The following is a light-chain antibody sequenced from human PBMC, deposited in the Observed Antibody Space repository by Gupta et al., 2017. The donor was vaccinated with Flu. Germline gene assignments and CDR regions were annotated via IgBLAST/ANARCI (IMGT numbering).Light chain of an antibody. CDR3: QSYDRNNRIWV. V-gene: IGLV6-57*01. CDR1: SGSIANNY. CDR2: EDR. Sequence: NSVLTQPHSVSESPGTTVTISCTRSSGSIANNYVQWYQQRPGSSPTTVIYEDRQRPSGVPDRFSGSISSTSASLTIPGLKTEDEADYYCQSYDRNNRIWVFGGGTKLTVL. J-gene: IGLJ3*02.